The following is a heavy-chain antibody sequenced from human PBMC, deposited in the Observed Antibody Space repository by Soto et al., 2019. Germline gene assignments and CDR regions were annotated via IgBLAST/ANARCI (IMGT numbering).Heavy chain of an antibody. CDR2: ISYDGSNK. CDR3: AKDATYYDFWSGYYNWFDP. Sequence: GGSLRLSCAASGFTFRSYAMHWVRQAPGKGLEWVAVISYDGSNKYYADSVKGRFTISRDNSKNTLYLQMNSLRAEDTAVYYCAKDATYYDFWSGYYNWFDPWGQGTLVTVSS. J-gene: IGHJ5*02. CDR1: GFTFRSYA. V-gene: IGHV3-30-3*01. D-gene: IGHD3-3*01.